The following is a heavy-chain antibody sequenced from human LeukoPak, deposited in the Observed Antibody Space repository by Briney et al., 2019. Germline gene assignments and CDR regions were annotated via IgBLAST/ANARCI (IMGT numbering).Heavy chain of an antibody. CDR3: TRPRLGYDYLLDY. CDR1: GDSISSYY. J-gene: IGHJ4*02. Sequence: PLETLSLTCTVSGDSISSYYWSWIRQPAGKGLEWIGRIYTSGSTNYNPPLKSRVTISVDTSKNQFSLKLSSVTAADTAVYYCTRPRLGYDYLLDYWGQGTLVTVSS. V-gene: IGHV4-4*07. CDR2: IYTSGST. D-gene: IGHD5-12*01.